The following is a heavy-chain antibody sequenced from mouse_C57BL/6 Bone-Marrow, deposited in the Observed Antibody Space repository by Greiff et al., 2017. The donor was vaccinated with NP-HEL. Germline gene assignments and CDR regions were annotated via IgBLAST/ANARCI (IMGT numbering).Heavy chain of an antibody. D-gene: IGHD2-4*01. CDR3: VCVFSYYDFEDFDY. CDR1: GYTFTSYG. V-gene: IGHV1-81*01. CDR2: IYPRSGNT. J-gene: IGHJ2*01. Sequence: QVQLKQSGAELARPGASVKLSCKASGYTFTSYGISWVKQRTGQGLEWIGEIYPRSGNTYYNEKFKGKATLTADNSSSTAYMELRSLTSEDSAVYFCVCVFSYYDFEDFDYWGQGTTLTVSS.